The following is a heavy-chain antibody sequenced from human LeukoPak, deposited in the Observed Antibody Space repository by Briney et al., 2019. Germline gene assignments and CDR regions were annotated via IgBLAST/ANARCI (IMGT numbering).Heavy chain of an antibody. CDR3: AKGRTVTTVVDQ. CDR1: GFTFSNYA. CDR2: LSGTGYTT. V-gene: IGHV3-23*01. Sequence: GGSLRLSCAASGFTFSNYAMTWVRQAPGKGLEWVSTLSGTGYTTYYADSVKGRLTISRDNSKNTLYLQMNSLRAEDTALYYCAKGRTVTTVVDQWGQGTLVIVSS. D-gene: IGHD4-17*01. J-gene: IGHJ4*02.